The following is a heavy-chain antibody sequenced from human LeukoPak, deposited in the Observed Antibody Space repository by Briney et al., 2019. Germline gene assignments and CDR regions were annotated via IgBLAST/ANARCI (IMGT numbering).Heavy chain of an antibody. D-gene: IGHD2-21*01. CDR3: ARSLLHRADALDI. Sequence: SETLSLTCAVYGGSFSGYYWSWIRQPPGKGLEWIGEINHSGSTNYNPSLKSRVTISVDTSKNQFSLKLSSVTAADTAVYYCARSLLHRADALDIWGQGTMVTVSS. J-gene: IGHJ3*02. V-gene: IGHV4-34*01. CDR1: GGSFSGYY. CDR2: INHSGST.